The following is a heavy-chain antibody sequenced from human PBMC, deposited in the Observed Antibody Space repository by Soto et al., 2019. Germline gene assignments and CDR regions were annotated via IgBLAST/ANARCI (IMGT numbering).Heavy chain of an antibody. J-gene: IGHJ6*02. V-gene: IGHV3-33*01. CDR2: IWYDGSNK. D-gene: IGHD1-1*01. CDR3: ARDPTGTVSFYYYGMDV. CDR1: GFTFSSYG. Sequence: GGSLRLSCAASGFTFSSYGMHWVRQAPGKGLEWVAVIWYDGSNKYYADSVKGRFTISRDNSKNTLYLQMNSLRAEDTAVYYCARDPTGTVSFYYYGMDVWGQGTTVTVSS.